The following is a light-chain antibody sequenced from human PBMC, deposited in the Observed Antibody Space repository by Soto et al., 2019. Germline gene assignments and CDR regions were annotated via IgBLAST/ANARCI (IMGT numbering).Light chain of an antibody. CDR2: DVN. V-gene: IGLV2-14*01. CDR3: SSYTSTWV. J-gene: IGLJ1*01. CDR1: SSDIGGYKY. Sequence: QSALTQPASVSGSPGQSITISCTRASSDIGGYKYVSWYQQYPGEAPKLILYDVNSRPSGVSNRFSGSKSGNTASLTISGLQAVDEADYYCSSYTSTWVFGTGTKVTVL.